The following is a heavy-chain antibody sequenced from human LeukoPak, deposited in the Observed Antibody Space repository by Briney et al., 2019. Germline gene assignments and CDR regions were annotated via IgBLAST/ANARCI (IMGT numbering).Heavy chain of an antibody. Sequence: GESLKISCKGSGYSFTSYWIGWVRQMPGKGLEWMGIIYPGDSDTRYSPSFQGQVTISADKSISTAYLRWSGLKASDTAMYYCASHRGPVWFGELFDAFDIWGQGTMVTVSS. J-gene: IGHJ3*02. V-gene: IGHV5-51*01. CDR1: GYSFTSYW. CDR2: IYPGDSDT. CDR3: ASHRGPVWFGELFDAFDI. D-gene: IGHD3-10*01.